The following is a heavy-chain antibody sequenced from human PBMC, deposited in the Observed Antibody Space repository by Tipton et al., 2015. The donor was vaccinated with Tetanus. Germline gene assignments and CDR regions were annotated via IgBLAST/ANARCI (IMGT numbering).Heavy chain of an antibody. D-gene: IGHD5-18*01. V-gene: IGHV4-39*01. J-gene: IGHJ4*02. CDR3: ARVKRGYSYGRGVFDY. Sequence: TLSLTCTVSGGSISSSSYYWGWIRQPPGKGLEWIGSIYYSGSTYYNPSLKSRVTISVDTSKNQFSLKLSSVTAADTAVYYCARVKRGYSYGRGVFDYWGQGTLVTVSS. CDR2: IYYSGST. CDR1: GGSISSSSYY.